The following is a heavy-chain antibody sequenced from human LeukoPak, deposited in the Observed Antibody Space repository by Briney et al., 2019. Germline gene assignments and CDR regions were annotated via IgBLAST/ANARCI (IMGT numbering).Heavy chain of an antibody. Sequence: PGGSLRLSCAASGFTFSSYSMNWVRQAPGKGLEWVSYISSSSSTIYYADSAKGRFAISRDNAKNSLYLQMNSLRAEDTAVYYCAKVWVAAMSTIDYWGQGTLVTVSS. CDR1: GFTFSSYS. D-gene: IGHD2-21*02. V-gene: IGHV3-48*01. CDR2: ISSSSSTI. J-gene: IGHJ4*02. CDR3: AKVWVAAMSTIDY.